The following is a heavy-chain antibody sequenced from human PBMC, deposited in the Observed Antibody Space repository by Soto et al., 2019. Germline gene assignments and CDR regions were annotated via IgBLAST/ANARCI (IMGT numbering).Heavy chain of an antibody. CDR3: AKDREVVVTSEYYFDY. CDR1: GFTFSDYY. Sequence: GGSLRLSCAASGFTFSDYYMSWIRQAPGKGLEWVSYISSSGSTIYYADSVKGRFTISRDNAKNSLYLQMNSLRAEDTAVYYCAKDREVVVTSEYYFDYWGQGTLVTVSS. V-gene: IGHV3-11*04. D-gene: IGHD2-21*02. CDR2: ISSSGSTI. J-gene: IGHJ4*02.